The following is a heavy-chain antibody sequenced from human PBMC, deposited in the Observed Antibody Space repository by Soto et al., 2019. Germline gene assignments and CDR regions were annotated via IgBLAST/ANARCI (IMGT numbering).Heavy chain of an antibody. Sequence: QVQLQESGPGLVKPSQTLSLTCTVSGGSISSGGYYWSWIRQHPGKGLEGVGYIYYSGSTYYNPSLKSRVTISVDTSKAQFPLKLSSVTAADTAVYYCEKGIIGWLARYYFDYWGQGTLVTVSS. CDR2: IYYSGST. CDR3: EKGIIGWLARYYFDY. CDR1: GGSISSGGYY. V-gene: IGHV4-31*03. D-gene: IGHD3-9*01. J-gene: IGHJ4*02.